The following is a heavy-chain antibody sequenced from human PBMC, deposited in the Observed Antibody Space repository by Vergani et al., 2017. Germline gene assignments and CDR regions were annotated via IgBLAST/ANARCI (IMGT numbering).Heavy chain of an antibody. CDR3: AWGTSSSWYTVDYYYYYGIDV. CDR1: GGSISSYY. D-gene: IGHD6-13*01. J-gene: IGHJ6*02. V-gene: IGHV4-59*01. CDR2: IYYSGST. Sequence: QVQLQESGPGLVKPSQTLSLTCTVSGGSISSYYWSWIRQPPGKGLEWIGYIYYSGSTNYNPSLKSRVTISVDTSKNQFSLKLCSVTAADTAVYYCAWGTSSSWYTVDYYYYYGIDVWGQGTTVTVSS.